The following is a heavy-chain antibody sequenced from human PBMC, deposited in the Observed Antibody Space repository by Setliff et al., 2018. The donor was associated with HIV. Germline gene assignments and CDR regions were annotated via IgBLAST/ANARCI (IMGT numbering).Heavy chain of an antibody. CDR2: IFSSGST. CDR3: ARDRDIVVVPASPQGYYYYMDV. V-gene: IGHV4-4*09. D-gene: IGHD2-2*01. Sequence: SETLSLTCTVSGDSISSYSWNWIRQSPGGGLEWIGFIFSSGSTNYNPSLNSRVTISVDTSKNQFSLKLNSVTAADTAVYYCARDRDIVVVPASPQGYYYYMDVWGKGTTVTVSS. J-gene: IGHJ6*03. CDR1: GDSISSYS.